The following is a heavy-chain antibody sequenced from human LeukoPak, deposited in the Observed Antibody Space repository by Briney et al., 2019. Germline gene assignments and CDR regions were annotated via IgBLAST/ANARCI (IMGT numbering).Heavy chain of an antibody. D-gene: IGHD3-10*01. J-gene: IGHJ4*02. V-gene: IGHV4-38-2*01. CDR1: GYSISSGYY. Sequence: SETLSLTCAVSGYSISSGYYWGWIRQPPGKGLEWIGSIYHSGSTYYNPSLKSRVTISADTSKNQFSLKLSSVTAADTAVYYCARSVRGEDYWGQGTLVTVSS. CDR2: IYHSGST. CDR3: ARSVRGEDY.